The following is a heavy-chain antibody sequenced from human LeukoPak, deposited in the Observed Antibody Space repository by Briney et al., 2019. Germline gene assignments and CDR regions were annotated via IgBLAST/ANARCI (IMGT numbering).Heavy chain of an antibody. J-gene: IGHJ6*03. Sequence: PSETLSLTCAVYGGSFSGYYWSWIRQPPGKGLEWIGEINHSGSTNYNPSLKSRVTISVDTSKNQFSLKLSSVTAADTAVYYCASGYYYYYYMDVWGKGTTVTVSS. CDR3: ASGYYYYYYMDV. V-gene: IGHV4-34*01. CDR1: GGSFSGYY. CDR2: INHSGST.